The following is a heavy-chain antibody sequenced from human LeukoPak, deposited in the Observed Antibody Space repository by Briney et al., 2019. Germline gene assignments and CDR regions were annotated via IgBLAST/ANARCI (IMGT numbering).Heavy chain of an antibody. J-gene: IGHJ4*02. CDR2: INHSGST. Sequence: SETLSLTCAVSGGSFSGYYWSWIRQPPGKGLEWIGEINHSGSTNYNPSLKSRVTISVDTSKNQFSLKLTSVTAADTAAYYCARALYCGGDCYSGFDYWGQGTLVTVSS. V-gene: IGHV4-34*01. CDR1: GGSFSGYY. D-gene: IGHD2-21*02. CDR3: ARALYCGGDCYSGFDY.